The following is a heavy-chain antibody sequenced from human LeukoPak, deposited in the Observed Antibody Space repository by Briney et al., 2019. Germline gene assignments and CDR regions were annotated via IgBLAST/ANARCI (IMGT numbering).Heavy chain of an antibody. D-gene: IGHD6-19*01. CDR2: INPSGGST. V-gene: IGHV1-46*01. Sequence: VASVKVSCKASGYTFTSYYMHWVRQAPGQGLEWMGIINPSGGSTSYALKFQGRVTMTRDTSTSTVYMELSSLRSEDTAVYYCAMIRSGWYQYLDYWGQGTLVTVSS. CDR1: GYTFTSYY. CDR3: AMIRSGWYQYLDY. J-gene: IGHJ4*02.